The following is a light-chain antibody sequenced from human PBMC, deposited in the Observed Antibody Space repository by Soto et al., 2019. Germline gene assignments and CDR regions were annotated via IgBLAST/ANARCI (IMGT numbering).Light chain of an antibody. J-gene: IGKJ1*01. CDR3: QQYHTYWWT. CDR2: KAS. V-gene: IGKV1-5*03. Sequence: DIQMTQSPSTLSASVGDRVTITCRASQDINKWLAWYQQKPGKAPKLLIYKASNLETGVPSRFNGSGSETEFTLTINSLQPDASATYYCQQYHTYWWTFGQGTKV. CDR1: QDINKW.